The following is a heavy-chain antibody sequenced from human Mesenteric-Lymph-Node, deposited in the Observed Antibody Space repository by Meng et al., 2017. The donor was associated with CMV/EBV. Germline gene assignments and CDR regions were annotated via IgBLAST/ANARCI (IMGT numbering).Heavy chain of an antibody. D-gene: IGHD4-11*01. CDR3: ARPLSYSYYYDY. J-gene: IGHJ4*02. CDR1: GYTFTYRY. CDR2: INPDSGGT. V-gene: IGHV1-2*02. Sequence: ASVKVSCKASGYTFTYRYLHWVRQAPGQGLEWMGWINPDSGGTKYAQNFQGRVTMTRDTSISTAYMEVSSLTSDDTAVYYCARPLSYSYYYDYWGQGTLVTVSS.